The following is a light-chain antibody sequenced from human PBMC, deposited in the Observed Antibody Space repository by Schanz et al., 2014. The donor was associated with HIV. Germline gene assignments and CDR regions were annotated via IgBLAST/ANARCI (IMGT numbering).Light chain of an antibody. CDR3: QQRSNWGGT. J-gene: IGKJ5*01. Sequence: EIVMTQSPATLSVSPGERATLSCRASQSVGSKIAWYQQKPGQAPRLLIYDASNRATGIPARFSGSGSGTDFTLTISSLEPEDFAVYYCQQRSNWGGTFGQGTRLETK. V-gene: IGKV3-11*01. CDR2: DAS. CDR1: QSVGSK.